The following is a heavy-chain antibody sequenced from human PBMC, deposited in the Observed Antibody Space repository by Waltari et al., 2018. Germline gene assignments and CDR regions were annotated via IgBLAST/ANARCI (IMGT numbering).Heavy chain of an antibody. CDR2: ISGSGAE. D-gene: IGHD2-2*02. CDR1: ALTFNPYV. Sequence: EVQLMESGGGLVQPGGSLRLSCSAAALTFNPYVTNWVRQAPGKGLEWVCSISGSGAEWYAESVRGRFTISRDNPKNTVFLQMNSLRVEDTALYYCAKDDRYPDDVFGLWGLGTMVTVSS. CDR3: AKDDRYPDDVFGL. J-gene: IGHJ3*01. V-gene: IGHV3-23*01.